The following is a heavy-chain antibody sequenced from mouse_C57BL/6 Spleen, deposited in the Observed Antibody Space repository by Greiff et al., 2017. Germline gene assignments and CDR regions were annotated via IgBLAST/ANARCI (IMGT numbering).Heavy chain of an antibody. D-gene: IGHD2-4*01. CDR1: GYTFTSYW. V-gene: IGHV1-52*01. Sequence: QVQLQQPGAELVRPGSSVKLSCKASGYTFTSYWMHWVKQRPIQGLEWIGNIDPSDSETHYNQKFKDKATLTVDKSSSTAYMQLSSLTSEDSAVYYCARGGNDYDVFAYWGQGTLVTVSA. J-gene: IGHJ3*01. CDR3: ARGGNDYDVFAY. CDR2: IDPSDSET.